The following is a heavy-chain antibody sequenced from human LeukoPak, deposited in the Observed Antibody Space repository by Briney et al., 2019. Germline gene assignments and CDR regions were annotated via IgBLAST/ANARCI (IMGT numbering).Heavy chain of an antibody. J-gene: IGHJ5*02. CDR2: IYYSGST. CDR1: GGSISSSSYY. V-gene: IGHV4-39*01. Sequence: SETLPLTCTVSGGSISSSSYYWGWIRQPPGKGLEWIGSIYYSGSTYYNPSLKSRVTISVDTSKNQFSLKLSSVTAADTAVYYCARQEYCSSTSCLYNWFDPWGQGTLVTVSS. CDR3: ARQEYCSSTSCLYNWFDP. D-gene: IGHD2-2*01.